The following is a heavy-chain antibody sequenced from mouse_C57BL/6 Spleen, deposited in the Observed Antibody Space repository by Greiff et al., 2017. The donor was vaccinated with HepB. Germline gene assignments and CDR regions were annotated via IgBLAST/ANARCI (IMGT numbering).Heavy chain of an antibody. V-gene: IGHV5-17*01. D-gene: IGHD2-4*01. CDR1: GFTFSDYG. CDR2: ISSGSSTT. CDR3: ARRGMITTDYYAMDY. Sequence: EVQLVESGGGLVKPGGSLKLSCAASGFTFSDYGMHWVRQAPEKGLEWVAYISSGSSTTYYADTVKGRFTISRDNSKNTLYLQMTSLRSEDTAMYYCARRGMITTDYYAMDYWGQGTSVTVSS. J-gene: IGHJ4*01.